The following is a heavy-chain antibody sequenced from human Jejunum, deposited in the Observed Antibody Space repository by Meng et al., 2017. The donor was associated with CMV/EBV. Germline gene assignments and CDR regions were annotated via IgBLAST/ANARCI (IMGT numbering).Heavy chain of an antibody. D-gene: IGHD1-26*01. CDR1: SYTITNYG. V-gene: IGHV1-18*01. J-gene: IGHJ4*02. CDR3: ARVEVGITSGDY. Sequence: QVQLVQLGGELKEPGASLKVTSKASSYTITNYGITWVRQAPGQGLEWMGWISAYNGNTNYAQTLQGRVTMTTDTSTSTAYMELRSLRSDDTAVYYCARVEVGITSGDYWGQGTLVTVSS. CDR2: ISAYNGNT.